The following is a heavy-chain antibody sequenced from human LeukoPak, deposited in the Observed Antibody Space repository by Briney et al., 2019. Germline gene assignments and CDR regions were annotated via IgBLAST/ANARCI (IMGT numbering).Heavy chain of an antibody. CDR3: ARHGDDLYYFDY. CDR2: IYYSGST. CDR1: GGSISSSSYY. J-gene: IGHJ4*02. V-gene: IGHV4-39*01. Sequence: SETLSLTCTVSGGSISSSSYYWGWIRQPPGKGLEWIGSIYYSGSTYYNPSLKSRITISVDTSKNQFSLKLSSVTAADTAVYYCARHGDDLYYFDYWGQGTLVTVSS. D-gene: IGHD3-16*01.